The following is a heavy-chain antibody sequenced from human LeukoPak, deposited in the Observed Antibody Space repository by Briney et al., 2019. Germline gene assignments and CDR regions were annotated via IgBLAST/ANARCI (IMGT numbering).Heavy chain of an antibody. CDR3: ARGSSMVRGALGY. D-gene: IGHD3-10*01. V-gene: IGHV1-2*06. CDR1: GYTFTGYC. Sequence: ASVKVSCKASGYTFTGYCMHWVRQAPGQGLKWMGRINPNSGGTNYAQKFQGRVTMTRDTSISTAYMELSRLRSDDTAVYYCARGSSMVRGALGYWGQGTLVTVSS. J-gene: IGHJ4*02. CDR2: INPNSGGT.